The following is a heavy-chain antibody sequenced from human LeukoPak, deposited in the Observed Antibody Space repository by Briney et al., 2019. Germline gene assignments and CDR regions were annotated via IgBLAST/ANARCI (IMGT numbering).Heavy chain of an antibody. CDR3: ARDSDSSGWYDY. V-gene: IGHV4-59*12. CDR2: IYYSGST. J-gene: IGHJ4*02. CDR1: GGSISSYY. Sequence: PSETLSLTCTVSGGSISSYYWSWIRQPPGKGLEWIGYIYYSGSTYYNPSLKSRVTISVDTSKNQFSLKLSSVTAADTAVYYCARDSDSSGWYDYWGQGTLVTVSS. D-gene: IGHD6-19*01.